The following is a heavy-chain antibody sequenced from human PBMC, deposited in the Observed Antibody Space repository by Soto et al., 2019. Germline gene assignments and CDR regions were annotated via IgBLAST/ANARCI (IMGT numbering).Heavy chain of an antibody. CDR3: ARDPGYSYGYN. J-gene: IGHJ4*02. Sequence: ASVKVSCKASGYTFITYGISWVRQAPGQGLEWMGIINPSGGSTSYAQKFQGRVTMTRDTSTSTVYMELSSLRSEDTAVYYCARDPGYSYGYNWGQGTLVTVSS. CDR1: GYTFITYG. CDR2: INPSGGST. V-gene: IGHV1-46*01. D-gene: IGHD5-18*01.